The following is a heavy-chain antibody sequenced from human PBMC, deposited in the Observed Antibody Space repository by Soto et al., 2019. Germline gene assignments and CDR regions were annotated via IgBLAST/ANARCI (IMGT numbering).Heavy chain of an antibody. Sequence: SVKVSCKASGGTFSSYTISWVRQAPGQGLEWMGRIIPILGIANYAQKFQGRVTITADKSTSTAYMELSSLRSEDTAVYYCAMGGYDILTGYSRTHNAKLVYWGQGTLVTVSS. CDR2: IIPILGIA. J-gene: IGHJ4*02. D-gene: IGHD3-9*01. CDR3: AMGGYDILTGYSRTHNAKLVY. CDR1: GGTFSSYT. V-gene: IGHV1-69*02.